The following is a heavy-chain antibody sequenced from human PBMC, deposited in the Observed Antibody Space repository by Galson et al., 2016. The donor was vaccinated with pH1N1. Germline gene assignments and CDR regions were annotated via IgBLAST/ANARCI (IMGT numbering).Heavy chain of an antibody. J-gene: IGHJ6*02. D-gene: IGHD2-2*01. V-gene: IGHV7-4-1*04. Sequence: SVKVSCKASGYTFTSNAMNWVRQAPGQGLEWMGWINTNTGNPTYAQGFTGRFVFSLDTSVSMAYLQISSLKAEDTAVYYCARSYCSSTSCYGGSYYYYGMAGWGQGTTVTVSS. CDR1: GYTFTSNA. CDR3: ARSYCSSTSCYGGSYYYYGMAG. CDR2: INTNTGNP.